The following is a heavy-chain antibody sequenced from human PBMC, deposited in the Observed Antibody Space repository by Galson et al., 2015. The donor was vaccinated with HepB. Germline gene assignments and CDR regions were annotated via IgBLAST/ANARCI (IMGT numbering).Heavy chain of an antibody. CDR3: AKDRDGYNWEAYFDY. CDR1: GFTFSSYA. J-gene: IGHJ4*02. CDR2: ISGSGGST. D-gene: IGHD5-24*01. V-gene: IGHV3-23*01. Sequence: SLRLSCAASGFTFSSYAMSWVRQAPGKGLEWVSAISGSGGSTYYADSVKGRFTISRDNSKNTLYLQMNSLRAEDTAVYYCAKDRDGYNWEAYFDYWGQGTLVTVSS.